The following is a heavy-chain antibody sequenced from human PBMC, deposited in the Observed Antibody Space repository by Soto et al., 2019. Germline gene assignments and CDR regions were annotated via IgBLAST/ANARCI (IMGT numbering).Heavy chain of an antibody. D-gene: IGHD6-13*01. CDR2: IYYSGST. J-gene: IGHJ4*02. Sequence: QLQLQESGPGLVKPSETLSLTCTVSGGSISSSSYYWGWIRQPPGKGLEWIGSIYYSGSTYYNPSLKSRVTKFVDTSKNPVSLKVCSVTAGEPAGYYGGGGGGYSSSWYGYWGQGTLVTVSS. CDR1: GGSISSSSYY. V-gene: IGHV4-39*01. CDR3: GGGGGYSSSWYGY.